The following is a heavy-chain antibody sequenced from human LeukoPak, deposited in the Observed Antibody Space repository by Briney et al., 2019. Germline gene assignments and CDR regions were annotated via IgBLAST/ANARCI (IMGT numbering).Heavy chain of an antibody. J-gene: IGHJ6*02. CDR2: MWYDGSNK. Sequence: PGRSLRLSCAASGFTFSSYGMHWVRQAPGKGLEWVAIMWYDGSNKYYTDSVKGRFTISRDNSKNTLYLQMNSLRAEDTAVYYCARARGYCTNGVCRPPKYGMDVWGQGTTVTVSS. CDR3: ARARGYCTNGVCRPPKYGMDV. CDR1: GFTFSSYG. V-gene: IGHV3-33*01. D-gene: IGHD2-8*01.